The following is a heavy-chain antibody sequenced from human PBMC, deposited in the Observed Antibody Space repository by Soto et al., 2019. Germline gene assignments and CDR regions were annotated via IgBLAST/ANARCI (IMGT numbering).Heavy chain of an antibody. CDR2: IDPSDSYT. Sequence: PGESLKISCKGSGYSFTSYWISWVRQMPGKGLEWMGRIDPSDSYTNYSPSFQGHVTISADKSISTAYLQWSSLKASDTAMYYCARADLGYCSSTNCHSPYYYYGMDVWGQGTTVTVSS. CDR1: GYSFTSYW. D-gene: IGHD2-2*01. J-gene: IGHJ6*02. V-gene: IGHV5-10-1*01. CDR3: ARADLGYCSSTNCHSPYYYYGMDV.